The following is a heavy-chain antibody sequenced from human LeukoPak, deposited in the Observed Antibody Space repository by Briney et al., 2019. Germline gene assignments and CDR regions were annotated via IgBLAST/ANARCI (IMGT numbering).Heavy chain of an antibody. Sequence: GGSLRLSCAASGFTFSSYAMHWVRQAPGKGLEWVAVISYDGSNKYYADSVKGRFTISRDNSKSTLYLQMNSLRAEDTAVYYCARGPNGSGSPYYFDYWGQGTLVTVSS. CDR2: ISYDGSNK. CDR3: ARGPNGSGSPYYFDY. CDR1: GFTFSSYA. J-gene: IGHJ4*02. V-gene: IGHV3-30*04. D-gene: IGHD3-10*01.